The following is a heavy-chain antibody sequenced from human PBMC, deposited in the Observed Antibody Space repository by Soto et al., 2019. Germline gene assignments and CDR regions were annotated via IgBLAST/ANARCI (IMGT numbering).Heavy chain of an antibody. J-gene: IGHJ4*02. Sequence: TGGSLRLSCAASGFRFGSYSMNWVRQAPGQGLEWLSYISSTSGTIYYADSVKGRFTISRDNAKNSLYLQMSSLRADDTAVYHCAQMGGSYSTAIDYWGQGT. CDR2: ISSTSGTI. CDR1: GFRFGSYS. D-gene: IGHD3-10*01. V-gene: IGHV3-48*01. CDR3: AQMGGSYSTAIDY.